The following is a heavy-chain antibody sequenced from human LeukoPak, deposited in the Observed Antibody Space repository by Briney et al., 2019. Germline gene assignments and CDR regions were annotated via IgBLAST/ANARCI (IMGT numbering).Heavy chain of an antibody. J-gene: IGHJ4*02. CDR3: ARGHPDYGDYALNY. V-gene: IGHV1-8*01. Sequence: ASVKVSCKASGYTFTSYDINWVRQATGQGLEWMGWMNPNSGNTGYAQKFQGRVTMTRNTSISTAYMELGSLRSEDTAVYYCARGHPDYGDYALNYWGQGTLVTVSS. CDR1: GYTFTSYD. CDR2: MNPNSGNT. D-gene: IGHD4-17*01.